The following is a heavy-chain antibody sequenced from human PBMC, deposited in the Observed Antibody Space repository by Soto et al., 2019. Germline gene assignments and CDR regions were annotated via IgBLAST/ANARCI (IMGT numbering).Heavy chain of an antibody. CDR1: GGSIRSHY. J-gene: IGHJ4*02. D-gene: IGHD6-19*01. CDR2: IYYSGST. V-gene: IGHV4-59*11. Sequence: PSETLSLPCTVSGGSIRSHYWRWIRQPPGKGLEWIGYIYYSGSTNYNPSLKSRVTISVDTSKNQFSLKLSSVTAADTAVYYCARGSGWYYYWGQGTLVTVSS. CDR3: ARGSGWYYY.